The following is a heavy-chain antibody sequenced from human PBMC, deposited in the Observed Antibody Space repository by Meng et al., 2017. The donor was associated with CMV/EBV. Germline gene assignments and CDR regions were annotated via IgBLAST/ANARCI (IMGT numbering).Heavy chain of an antibody. D-gene: IGHD3-10*01. Sequence: GGSLRLSCVGSGFTYTNDKMIWVRQAPGKGLECVGYISSSGSTRLYADSVKGRFTVSRDNAKNSVYLQMSSLRVEDTGIYYCANVDYNYYYAMDVWGLGTTVTVSS. CDR2: ISSSGSTR. J-gene: IGHJ6*02. V-gene: IGHV3-48*03. CDR3: ANVDYNYYYAMDV. CDR1: GFTYTNDK.